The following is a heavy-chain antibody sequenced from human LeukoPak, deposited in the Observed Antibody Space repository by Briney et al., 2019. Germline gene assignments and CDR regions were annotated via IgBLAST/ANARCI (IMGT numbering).Heavy chain of an antibody. V-gene: IGHV3-23*01. CDR3: SAKGGNFSGRDFGGYFQH. J-gene: IGHJ1*01. Sequence: PGGSLRLSCAASGFTFSSSAMNWVRQAPGKGLEWVSAISGSSDIVFYADSVKGRFTISRDNSKNTLYLQMNSLRAEDTAVYYLSAKGGNFSGRDFGGYFQHWGQGTLVTVSS. D-gene: IGHD1-26*01. CDR2: ISGSSDIV. CDR1: GFTFSSSA.